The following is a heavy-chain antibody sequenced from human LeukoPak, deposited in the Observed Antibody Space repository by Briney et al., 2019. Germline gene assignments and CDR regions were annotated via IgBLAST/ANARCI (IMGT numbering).Heavy chain of an antibody. CDR2: ISSSSSYI. J-gene: IGHJ5*02. CDR3: ARDQEGGSSSEFSP. V-gene: IGHV3-21*01. CDR1: GFTFSSYS. Sequence: GGSLRLSCAASGFTFSSYSMNWVRQAPGKGLVWVSSISSSSSYIYYADSVKGRFTISRDNAKNSLYLQMNSLRAEDTAVYYCARDQEGGSSSEFSPWGQGTLVTVSS. D-gene: IGHD6-13*01.